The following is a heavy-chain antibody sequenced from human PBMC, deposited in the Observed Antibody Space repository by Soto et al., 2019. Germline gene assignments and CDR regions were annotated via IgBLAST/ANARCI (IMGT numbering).Heavy chain of an antibody. CDR3: ARDRDTAMVRRGGSSWYLDY. J-gene: IGHJ4*02. D-gene: IGHD5-18*01. CDR1: GGSVSSGSYY. CDR2: IYYSGST. Sequence: PSETLSLTCTVSGGSVSSGSYYWSWIRQPPGKGLEWIGYIYYSGSTNYNPSLKSRVTISVDTSKNQFSLKLSSVTAADTAVYYCARDRDTAMVRRGGSSWYLDYWGQGTLVTVSS. V-gene: IGHV4-61*01.